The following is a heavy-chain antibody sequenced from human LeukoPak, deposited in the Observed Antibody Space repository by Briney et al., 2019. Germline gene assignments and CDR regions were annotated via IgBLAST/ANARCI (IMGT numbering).Heavy chain of an antibody. D-gene: IGHD1-14*01. CDR3: ARSNQADDY. CDR2: INPGGISI. J-gene: IGHJ4*02. V-gene: IGHV3-74*01. CDR1: GFTFSSYW. Sequence: GGSLRLSCAASGFTFSSYWMHWVRQVPGKGLVWVARINPGGISITYADSVKGRFTISRDNAKNTLYLQMDSLRAEDTGVYYCARSNQADDYWGQGTLVTVSS.